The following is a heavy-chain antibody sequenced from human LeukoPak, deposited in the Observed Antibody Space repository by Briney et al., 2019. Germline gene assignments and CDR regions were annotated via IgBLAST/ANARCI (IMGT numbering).Heavy chain of an antibody. CDR1: GGSISSGSYY. CDR2: LYTRGGT. CDR3: ARVAEGTYYFDY. J-gene: IGHJ4*02. Sequence: SETLSLTCTVSGGSISSGSYYWSWIRQPAGKGLEWIGRLYTRGGTNYNPSLTGRVTISLDTSKSQFSLKLTSVTAADTAVYYCARVAEGTYYFDYWGQGTLVTVSS. V-gene: IGHV4-61*02.